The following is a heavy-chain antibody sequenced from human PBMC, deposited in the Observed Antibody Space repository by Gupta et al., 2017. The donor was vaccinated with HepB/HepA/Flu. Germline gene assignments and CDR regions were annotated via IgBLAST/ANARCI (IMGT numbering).Heavy chain of an antibody. V-gene: IGHV1-2*02. J-gene: IGHJ4*02. CDR2: INPNTGDP. Sequence: QVQLVQSGAEVRKPGAAVKVSCQASGYTFRFYYIHWVRQAPGQGLEWMGSINPNTGDPTYARKFQGRVTMTRDKSIDTAYMDLNRLGSDDTAVYFCARVQYYFDSSGPSAYYFDYWGQGTLVTVSS. CDR3: ARVQYYFDSSGPSAYYFDY. CDR1: GYTFRFYY. D-gene: IGHD3-22*01.